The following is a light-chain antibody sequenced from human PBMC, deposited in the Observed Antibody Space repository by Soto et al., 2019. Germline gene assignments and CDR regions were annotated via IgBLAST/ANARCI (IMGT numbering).Light chain of an antibody. Sequence: QSALTQPASVSGSPGQSITISCTGTSSDVGGYNYVSWFQQHPGKAPKLMIYDVSNRPSGVSNRFSGSKSDNTASLTISGLQAEDEADYYCTSYLTRSTWVFGGGTKVTVL. CDR2: DVS. CDR1: SSDVGGYNY. CDR3: TSYLTRSTWV. J-gene: IGLJ3*02. V-gene: IGLV2-14*03.